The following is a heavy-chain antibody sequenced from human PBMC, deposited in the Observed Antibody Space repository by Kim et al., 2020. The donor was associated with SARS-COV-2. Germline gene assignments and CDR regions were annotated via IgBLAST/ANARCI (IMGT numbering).Heavy chain of an antibody. CDR3: GREKLVPPYYYYYYMDA. J-gene: IGHJ6*03. D-gene: IGHD3-3*02. Sequence: SETLSLTCAVYGGSFSGYYWSWIRQPPGKGLEWIGEINHSGSTNYNPSLKSRVTILADTSKNQFSLKQSSVTAADKAAYYCGREKLVPPYYYYYYMDAWG. V-gene: IGHV4-34*01. CDR1: GGSFSGYY. CDR2: INHSGST.